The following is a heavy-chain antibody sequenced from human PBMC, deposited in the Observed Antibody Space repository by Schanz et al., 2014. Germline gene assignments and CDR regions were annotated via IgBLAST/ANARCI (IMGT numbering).Heavy chain of an antibody. CDR1: GVSIGGYY. D-gene: IGHD1-26*01. Sequence: QVQLQESGPGLVKPSETLSLTCTVSGVSIGGYYWSWIRQPPGKGLEWIGYIFFSGSTTYNPSFNSRVTISVDMSKTQFPLNLSSVTAADTAVYYCARLGVGDKAYYYYGTDVWGQGTTVLVSS. CDR2: IFFSGST. J-gene: IGHJ6*02. V-gene: IGHV4-59*08. CDR3: ARLGVGDKAYYYYGTDV.